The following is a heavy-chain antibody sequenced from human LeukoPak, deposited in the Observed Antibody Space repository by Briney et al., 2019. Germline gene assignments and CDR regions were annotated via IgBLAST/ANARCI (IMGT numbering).Heavy chain of an antibody. CDR3: ARLRDIDYNYGYFDH. D-gene: IGHD5-18*01. CDR1: GGSFSGYY. Sequence: SETLSLTCAVYGGSFSGYYWSWIRQPPGKGLEWIGEINHSGSTNYNPSLKSRVTISVDTSKNQFSLKLSSVTAADTAVYYCARLRDIDYNYGYFDHWGQGTLVTVSS. CDR2: INHSGST. J-gene: IGHJ4*02. V-gene: IGHV4-34*01.